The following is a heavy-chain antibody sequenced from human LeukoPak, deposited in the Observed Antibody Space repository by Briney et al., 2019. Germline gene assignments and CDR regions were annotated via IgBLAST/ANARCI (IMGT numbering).Heavy chain of an antibody. CDR2: IWYDGSKK. J-gene: IGHJ3*02. CDR3: ARRQGDAFDI. Sequence: GGSLRLSCAASGFTFSRYGMHWVRQAPGKGLEWVAVIWYDGSKKNYADSVKGRFTISRDNSKNTLNLQMTSLRVEDTAVYYCARRQGDAFDIWGQGTMVTVSS. V-gene: IGHV3-33*01. CDR1: GFTFSRYG.